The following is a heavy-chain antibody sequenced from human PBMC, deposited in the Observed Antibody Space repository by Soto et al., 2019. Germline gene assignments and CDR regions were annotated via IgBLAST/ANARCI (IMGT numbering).Heavy chain of an antibody. V-gene: IGHV3-23*01. CDR3: ARAYFSFDY. CDR2: ISSGGGST. D-gene: IGHD3-10*01. Sequence: GGSLRLSCAASGFTVSRYAMYWVRQAPGKGLEWVSSISSGGGSTYYADSVKGRFTIAKDNSKNTLYLQMNSLRPEDMAVYYCARAYFSFDYWGQGTLVTVSS. CDR1: GFTVSRYA. J-gene: IGHJ4*02.